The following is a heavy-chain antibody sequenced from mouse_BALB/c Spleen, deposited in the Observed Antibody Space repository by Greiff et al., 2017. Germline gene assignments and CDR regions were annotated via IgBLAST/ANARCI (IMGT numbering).Heavy chain of an antibody. CDR3: AIGYYGEYYYAMDY. J-gene: IGHJ4*01. D-gene: IGHD2-3*01. CDR1: GYTFTSYV. CDR2: INPYNDGT. V-gene: IGHV1-14*01. Sequence: VQLKESGPELVKPGASVKMSCKASGYTFTSYVMHWVKQKPGQGLEWIGYINPYNDGTKYNEKFKGKATLTSDKSSSTAYMELSSLTSEDSAVYYCAIGYYGEYYYAMDYWGQGTSVTVSS.